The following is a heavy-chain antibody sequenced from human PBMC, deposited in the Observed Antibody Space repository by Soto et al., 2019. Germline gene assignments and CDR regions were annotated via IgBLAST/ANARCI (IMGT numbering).Heavy chain of an antibody. J-gene: IGHJ4*02. V-gene: IGHV4-39*01. CDR2: IYYSGST. CDR1: GGSISSSSYY. CDR3: ARQGMGVVVVAATLKRTYYFDY. Sequence: SETLSLTCTVSGGSISSSSYYWGWIRQPPGKGLEWIGSIYYSGSTYYNPSLKSRVTISVDTSKNQFSLKLSSVTAADTAVYYCARQGMGVVVVAATLKRTYYFDYWGQGTLVTVSS. D-gene: IGHD2-15*01.